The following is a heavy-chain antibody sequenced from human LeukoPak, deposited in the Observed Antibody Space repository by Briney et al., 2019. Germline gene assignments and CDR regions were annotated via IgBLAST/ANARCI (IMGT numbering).Heavy chain of an antibody. CDR1: GFTFSSYA. CDR3: AREYSGSYSAFDY. J-gene: IGHJ4*02. V-gene: IGHV3-30-3*01. CDR2: ISYDGSNK. D-gene: IGHD1-26*01. Sequence: GGSLRLSCAASGFTFSSYAMHWVRQAPGKGLEWVAVISYDGSNKYYADSVKGRFTISRDNAKNSLYLQMNSLRAEDTAVYYCAREYSGSYSAFDYWGQGTLVTVSS.